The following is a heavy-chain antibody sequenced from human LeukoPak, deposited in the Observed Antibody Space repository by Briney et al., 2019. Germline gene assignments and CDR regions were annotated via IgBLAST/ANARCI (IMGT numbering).Heavy chain of an antibody. CDR3: ATSRSGWYYFDY. J-gene: IGHJ4*02. CDR2: ISAYNGNT. CDR1: SCTFTSYG. D-gene: IGHD6-19*01. Sequence: GASVKVSCKASSCTFTSYGISWVRQAPGQGLEWMGWISAYNGNTNYAQKLQGRVTMTTDTSTSTAYMELRSLRSDDTAVYYCATSRSGWYYFDYWGQGSLATVSS. V-gene: IGHV1-18*04.